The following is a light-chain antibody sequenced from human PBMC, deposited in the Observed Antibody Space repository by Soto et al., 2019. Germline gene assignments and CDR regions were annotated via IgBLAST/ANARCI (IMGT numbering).Light chain of an antibody. V-gene: IGKV3-15*01. CDR2: GES. CDR1: QSFXSN. J-gene: IGKJ5*01. Sequence: IVLTQYPGTLSLSPGGRATLSCRASQSFXSNLAWYQQQPGQATRTLISGESTRATGIPARFSGSGSGKEFTLTISSLQSEYFAVYYCQQYNNWPPSTFGQGTRLEIK. CDR3: QQYNNWPPST.